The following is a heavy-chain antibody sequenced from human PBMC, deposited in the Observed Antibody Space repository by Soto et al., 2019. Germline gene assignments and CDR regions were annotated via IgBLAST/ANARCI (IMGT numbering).Heavy chain of an antibody. CDR3: ARGIGRTYDY. CDR2: TYYRSKWYN. V-gene: IGHV6-1*01. J-gene: IGHJ4*02. D-gene: IGHD1-7*01. Sequence: SQTLSLTCVISGDSVSSNSVAWNWIRQSPSRGLEWLGRTYYRSKWYNDYAVSVKSRITINPDTSKNQFSLQLNSVTPDDTAVYYCARGIGRTYDYWGQGTLVTVSS. CDR1: GDSVSSNSVA.